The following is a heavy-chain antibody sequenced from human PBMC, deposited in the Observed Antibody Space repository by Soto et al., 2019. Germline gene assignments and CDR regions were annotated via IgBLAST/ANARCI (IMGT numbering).Heavy chain of an antibody. D-gene: IGHD2-2*01. Sequence: PSQTLSLTCAISGDSVSSNSAAWNWIRQSPSRGLEWLGRTYYRSKWYNDYAVSVKSRITINPDTSKNQFSLQLNSVTPEDTAVYYCARGLPATAGPSDAFDIWGQGTMVTVSS. CDR3: ARGLPATAGPSDAFDI. J-gene: IGHJ3*02. V-gene: IGHV6-1*01. CDR2: TYYRSKWYN. CDR1: GDSVSSNSAA.